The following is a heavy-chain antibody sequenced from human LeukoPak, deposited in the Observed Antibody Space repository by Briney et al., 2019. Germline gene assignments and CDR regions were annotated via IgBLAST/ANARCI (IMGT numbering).Heavy chain of an antibody. Sequence: PGGSLRSSCAVFGFTVSGNYMSWVRQAPRKGWEWVSAIYTDGNTHYAGSVQGRFTISRDRFKNTLYLQMNSLRAEDTAVYYWARDRPYGGVGDFDHWGQEPLVTVSS. V-gene: IGHV3-66*01. J-gene: IGHJ4*02. CDR3: ARDRPYGGVGDFDH. CDR2: IYTDGNT. CDR1: GFTVSGNY. D-gene: IGHD3-16*01.